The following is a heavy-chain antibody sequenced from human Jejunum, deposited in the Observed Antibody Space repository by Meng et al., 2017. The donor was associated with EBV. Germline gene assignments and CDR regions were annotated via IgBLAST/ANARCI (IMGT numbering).Heavy chain of an antibody. CDR3: ARGSHYTWDV. Sequence: LQLQGWAPGLVKLSGTLSLTCGASGDSIISTDTWWSWVRQPPGKGLEWIGEIFHAGNTNYNPSLKSQVTMSVDTSKNQFSLNLSSVTAADSAVHYCARGSHYTWDVWGQGTLVTVSS. J-gene: IGHJ4*02. CDR1: GDSIISTDTW. CDR2: IFHAGNT. V-gene: IGHV4-4*02. D-gene: IGHD3-16*01.